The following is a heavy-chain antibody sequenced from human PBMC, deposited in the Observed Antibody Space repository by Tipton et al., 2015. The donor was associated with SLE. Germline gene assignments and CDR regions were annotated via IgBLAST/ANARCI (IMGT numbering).Heavy chain of an antibody. Sequence: LRLSCTVSGSSISSAYFWGWIRQPPGKGLDWIGAIYRGGSTFYNPSLKSRITMSLDTSQNQFSLRLSSVTAADTAVYYCARHAPGGVAVHFDYWGQGTLVTVSS. CDR2: IYRGGST. CDR1: GSSISSAYF. J-gene: IGHJ4*02. CDR3: ARHAPGGVAVHFDY. D-gene: IGHD3-16*01. V-gene: IGHV4-38-2*02.